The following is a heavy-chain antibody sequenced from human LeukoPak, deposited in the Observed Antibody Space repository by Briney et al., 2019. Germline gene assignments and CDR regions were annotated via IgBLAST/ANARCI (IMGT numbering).Heavy chain of an antibody. Sequence: GGSLRLSCAASGFTFSSYGMHWVRQAPGKGLEWVAFIRCDGSNKYYADSVKGRFTISRDNSKNTLYLQMNSLRAEDTAVYYCAKVFRGYDSFDYWGQGTLVTVSS. V-gene: IGHV3-30*02. CDR1: GFTFSSYG. J-gene: IGHJ4*02. CDR2: IRCDGSNK. CDR3: AKVFRGYDSFDY. D-gene: IGHD5-12*01.